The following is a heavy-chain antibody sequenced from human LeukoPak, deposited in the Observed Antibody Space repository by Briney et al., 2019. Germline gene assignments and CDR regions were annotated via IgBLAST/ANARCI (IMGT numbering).Heavy chain of an antibody. CDR3: ARGPWHSGDYRDY. D-gene: IGHD4-17*01. CDR1: GGTFSSYA. V-gene: IGHV1-69*05. CDR2: IIPIFGTA. J-gene: IGHJ4*02. Sequence: SVKVSCKASGGTFSSYAISWVRQAPGQGLEWMGRIIPIFGTANYAQKFQGRVTITTDESTSIAYMELSSLRSEDTAVYYCARGPWHSGDYRDYWGQGTLVTVSS.